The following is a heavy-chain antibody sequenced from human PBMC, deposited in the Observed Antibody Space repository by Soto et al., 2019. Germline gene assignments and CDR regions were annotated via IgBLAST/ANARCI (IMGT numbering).Heavy chain of an antibody. CDR3: ARVRPSYSSSLRRGWFDP. CDR2: INPNSGGT. V-gene: IGHV1-2*06. J-gene: IGHJ5*02. CDR1: GYTFTGYY. Sequence: GASVKVSCKASGYTFTGYYMHWVRQAPGQGLEWMGRINPNSGGTNYAQKFQGRVTMTRDTSISTAYMELSRLRSDDTAVYYCARVRPSYSSSLRRGWFDPCGRRTLITVCS. D-gene: IGHD6-6*01.